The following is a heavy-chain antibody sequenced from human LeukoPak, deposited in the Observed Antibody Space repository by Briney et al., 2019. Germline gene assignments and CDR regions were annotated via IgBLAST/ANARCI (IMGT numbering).Heavy chain of an antibody. CDR2: IMPLFGTA. CDR1: GGTFNNSA. J-gene: IGHJ5*02. CDR3: ARDVHGDYGSGWFDP. D-gene: IGHD4-17*01. Sequence: SEKVSCKTSGGTFNNSAISWVRQAPGQGLEWLGGIMPLFGTAGYAQRFQGRVTITKDESTRTVYLELTSLASDDTAVYYCARDVHGDYGSGWFDPWGQGTLVSVSS. V-gene: IGHV1-69*05.